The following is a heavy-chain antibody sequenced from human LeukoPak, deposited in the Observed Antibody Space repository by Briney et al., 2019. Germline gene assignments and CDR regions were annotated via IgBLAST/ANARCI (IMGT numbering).Heavy chain of an antibody. V-gene: IGHV1-18*01. D-gene: IGHD1-26*01. CDR3: ARGVVGATLDDY. CDR2: ISTYNGNT. Sequence: GASVKVSCKASGYTFTSYGITWVRQAPGQGLEWMGCISTYNGNTNYAQKLQGRVTMTTDTSTSTAYMELRSLRSDDTAVYYCARGVVGATLDDYWGQGTLVTVSS. CDR1: GYTFTSYG. J-gene: IGHJ4*02.